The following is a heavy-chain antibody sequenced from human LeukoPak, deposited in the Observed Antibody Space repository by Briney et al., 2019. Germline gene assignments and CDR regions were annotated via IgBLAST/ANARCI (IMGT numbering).Heavy chain of an antibody. CDR2: IWYDGSNK. CDR3: AKDLEGYIFSYNFDS. D-gene: IGHD2-15*01. Sequence: GGSLRLSCAASGFTFSSYGMHWVRQAPGKGLEWVAVIWYDGSNKYYADSVKGRFTISRDNSKNTLYLQMNSLRAEDTAVYYCAKDLEGYIFSYNFDSWGQGTLVTVSS. J-gene: IGHJ4*02. V-gene: IGHV3-33*06. CDR1: GFTFSSYG.